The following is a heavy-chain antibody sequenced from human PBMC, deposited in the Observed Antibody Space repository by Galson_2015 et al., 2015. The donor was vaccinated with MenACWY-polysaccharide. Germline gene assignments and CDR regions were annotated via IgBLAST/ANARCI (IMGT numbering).Heavy chain of an antibody. CDR2: IYTTDSDA. CDR1: GSTFTSYW. J-gene: IGHJ4*02. Sequence: QSGAEVKKPGESLPISCKGSGSTFTSYWIAWVRQMPGKGLEWMGIIYTTDSDARYSPSFQGQVTFSADMSISTAYLQWSSLKASDTAIYYCARRGVTAAYDNWGQGTLVTVSS. D-gene: IGHD2-21*02. V-gene: IGHV5-51*03. CDR3: ARRGVTAAYDN.